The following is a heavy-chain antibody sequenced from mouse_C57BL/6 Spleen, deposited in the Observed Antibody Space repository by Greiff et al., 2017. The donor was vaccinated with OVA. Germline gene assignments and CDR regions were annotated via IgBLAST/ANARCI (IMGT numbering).Heavy chain of an antibody. CDR1: GYTFTSYW. D-gene: IGHD1-1*01. Sequence: QVQLKESGAELAKPGASVKLSCKASGYTFTSYWMHWVKQRPGQGLEWIGYINPSSGYTKYNQKFKDKATLTADKSSSTAYMQLSSLTYEDSAVYYCASSVVATGGYFDYWGQGTTLTVSS. V-gene: IGHV1-7*01. J-gene: IGHJ2*01. CDR3: ASSVVATGGYFDY. CDR2: INPSSGYT.